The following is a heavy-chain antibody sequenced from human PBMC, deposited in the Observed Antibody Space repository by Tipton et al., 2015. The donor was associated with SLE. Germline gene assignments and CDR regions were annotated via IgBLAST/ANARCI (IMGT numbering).Heavy chain of an antibody. CDR1: GYIFTNYY. Sequence: QLVQSGAEVKKPGAPVRVSCTTSGYIFTNYYMHWVRQAPGQGLEWMGMINPSGGSTSYTQKFQGRVTMTRDTSTSTGYMELSSLRSEDTAVYYCARSQYLVGGVIITRPGYFDYWGQGTLVTVSS. CDR3: ARSQYLVGGVIITRPGYFDY. CDR2: INPSGGST. V-gene: IGHV1-46*01. D-gene: IGHD3-10*01. J-gene: IGHJ4*02.